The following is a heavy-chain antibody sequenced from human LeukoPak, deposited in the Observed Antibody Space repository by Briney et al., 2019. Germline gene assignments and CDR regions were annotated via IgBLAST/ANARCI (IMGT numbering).Heavy chain of an antibody. V-gene: IGHV4-59*08. CDR3: ARHEKSSGWYYDY. CDR2: IYYSGST. D-gene: IGHD6-19*01. Sequence: PSETPSLTCTVSGGSISNYYWSWIRQPPGKGLEWIGYIYYSGSTNYNPSLKSRVTISVDTSKNQFSLKLTSVTAADTAVYYCARHEKSSGWYYDYWGQGTLVTVSS. J-gene: IGHJ4*02. CDR1: GGSISNYY.